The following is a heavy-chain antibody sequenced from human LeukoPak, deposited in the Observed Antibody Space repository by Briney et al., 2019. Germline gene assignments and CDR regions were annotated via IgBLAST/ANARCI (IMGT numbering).Heavy chain of an antibody. CDR2: IIHIFGTA. CDR3: ARGQMKIGGGYGHFDY. CDR1: GGTFSSYA. Sequence: ASVKVSCKASGGTFSSYAISWVRQAPGQGLEWMGGIIHIFGTATYAQKFQGRVTITTDESTSTAYLELSSLRSEDTAVYYCARGQMKIGGGYGHFDYWGQGTLVTVSS. D-gene: IGHD5-12*01. V-gene: IGHV1-69*05. J-gene: IGHJ4*02.